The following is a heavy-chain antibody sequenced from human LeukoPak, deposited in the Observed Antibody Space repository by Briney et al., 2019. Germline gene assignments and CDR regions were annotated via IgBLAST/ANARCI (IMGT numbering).Heavy chain of an antibody. V-gene: IGHV3-33*01. Sequence: GGSLRLSCAASGFTFSSYGMHWVRQAPGKGLEWVAVIWYDGSNKYYADSVKGRFTISRDNSKNTLYLQMNSLRAEDTAVYYCATGVQLVRYFDYWGQGTLVTVSS. CDR1: GFTFSSYG. CDR2: IWYDGSNK. CDR3: ATGVQLVRYFDY. D-gene: IGHD6-13*01. J-gene: IGHJ4*02.